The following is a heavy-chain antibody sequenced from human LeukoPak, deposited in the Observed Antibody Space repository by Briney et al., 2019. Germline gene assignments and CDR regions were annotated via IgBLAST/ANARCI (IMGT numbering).Heavy chain of an antibody. CDR3: AREGALAAHYYVDV. Sequence: GGSLRLSCAASGFTFSSYWMQWGRQAPGKGLVWVSRIHRDGNSTIYADSVEGRFTISRDNAKNTLYLQMNSLRVEDTAVYYCAREGALAAHYYVDVWGKGTTVTVSS. V-gene: IGHV3-74*01. CDR1: GFTFSSYW. CDR2: IHRDGNST. D-gene: IGHD6-19*01. J-gene: IGHJ6*03.